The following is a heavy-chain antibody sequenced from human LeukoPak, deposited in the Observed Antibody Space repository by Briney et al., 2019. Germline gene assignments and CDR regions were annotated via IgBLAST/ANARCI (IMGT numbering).Heavy chain of an antibody. CDR2: INWKGGST. D-gene: IGHD1-26*01. CDR1: GFTFSSYA. CDR3: TRGVGRATYGVSGY. V-gene: IGHV3-20*01. J-gene: IGHJ4*02. Sequence: GGSLRLSCAASGFTFSSYAMSWVRQAPGKGLEWVSGINWKGGSTGYGVSVKGRFTISRDNAKNSLYLQMTSLRAEDTALYHCTRGVGRATYGVSGYWGQGTLVTVSS.